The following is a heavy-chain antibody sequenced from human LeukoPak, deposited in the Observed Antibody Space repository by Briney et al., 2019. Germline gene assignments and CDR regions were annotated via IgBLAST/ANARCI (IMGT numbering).Heavy chain of an antibody. J-gene: IGHJ3*02. CDR2: ISFDGSSK. CDR1: GFTFSSYA. CDR3: ARPPLPGIFGVAPLRNALDI. V-gene: IGHV3-30-3*01. Sequence: PGGSLRLSCAASGFTFSSYALSWVRQAPGKGLEWVSIISFDGSSKYYADSVKGRFIISGDRSTNTLSLEINSLRAEDTAVYYCARPPLPGIFGVAPLRNALDIWGQGTMVTVSS. D-gene: IGHD3-3*01.